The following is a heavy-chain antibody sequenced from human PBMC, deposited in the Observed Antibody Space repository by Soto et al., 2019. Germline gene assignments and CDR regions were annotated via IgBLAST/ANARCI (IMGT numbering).Heavy chain of an antibody. Sequence: PGGSLRLSCAASGFTFSSYGMHWVRQAPGKGLEWVAVIWYDGSNKYYADSVKGRFTISRDNAKNSLYLQMNSLRAEDTAVYYCARSSGGSGKLWNYYGMDVWGQGTTVTVSS. CDR3: ARSSGGSGKLWNYYGMDV. D-gene: IGHD3-10*01. V-gene: IGHV3-33*01. CDR2: IWYDGSNK. CDR1: GFTFSSYG. J-gene: IGHJ6*02.